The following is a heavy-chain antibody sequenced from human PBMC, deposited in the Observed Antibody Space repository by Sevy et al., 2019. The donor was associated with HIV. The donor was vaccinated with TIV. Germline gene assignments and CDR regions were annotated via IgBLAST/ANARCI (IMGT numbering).Heavy chain of an antibody. D-gene: IGHD4-17*01. V-gene: IGHV4-31*03. CDR3: AREEYGHGLPDY. J-gene: IGHJ4*02. CDR1: GGSISSGGHF. Sequence: SETLSLTCTVSGGSISSGGHFWTWIRHPPGKGLEWIVYTYKSGTTYHSPSLKSRVTILVDTSKNQFSLKLTCVSAADTAVYYCAREEYGHGLPDYWGQGTLVTVSS. CDR2: TYKSGTT.